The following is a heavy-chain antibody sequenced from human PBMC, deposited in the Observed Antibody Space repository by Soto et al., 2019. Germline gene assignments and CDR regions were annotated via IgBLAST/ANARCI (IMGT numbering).Heavy chain of an antibody. V-gene: IGHV3-30*18. D-gene: IGHD6-19*01. Sequence: GGPLSLSWAASGFTFRSYGIHWVRPAPGKGLEWVAVISYDGTNKYYADSVKGRFTISRDNSKNTLYLQMNSLRAEDTAVYYCAKDVAVAGTKKIDYWGQGTLVTVS. CDR2: ISYDGTNK. CDR3: AKDVAVAGTKKIDY. J-gene: IGHJ4*02. CDR1: GFTFRSYG.